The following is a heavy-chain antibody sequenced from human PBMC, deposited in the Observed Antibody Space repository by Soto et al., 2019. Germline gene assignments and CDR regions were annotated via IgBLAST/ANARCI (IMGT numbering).Heavy chain of an antibody. CDR2: IIPIFGTA. D-gene: IGHD3-22*01. V-gene: IGHV1-69*13. Sequence: SVKVSCKASGGTFSSYAISWVRQAPGQGLEWMGGIIPIFGTANYAQKFQGRVTITADESTSTAYMELSSLRSEDTAVYYCARDRNEITYYYDSSGYNWFDPWGQGTLVTVSS. CDR1: GGTFSSYA. CDR3: ARDRNEITYYYDSSGYNWFDP. J-gene: IGHJ5*02.